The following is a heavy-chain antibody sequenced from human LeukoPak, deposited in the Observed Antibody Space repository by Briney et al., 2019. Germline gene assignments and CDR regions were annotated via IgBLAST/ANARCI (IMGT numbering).Heavy chain of an antibody. CDR3: ARRKDGYNCLDY. V-gene: IGHV4-59*08. D-gene: IGHD5-24*01. CDR2: IYYNGNT. J-gene: IGHJ4*02. Sequence: SETLSLTCTVSGGSISSYYWSWIRQPPGKGLEWIGYIYYNGNTNYNPSLKSRVTISVDTSKNQFSLKLSSVTAADTAVYYCARRKDGYNCLDYWGRGTLVTVSS. CDR1: GGSISSYY.